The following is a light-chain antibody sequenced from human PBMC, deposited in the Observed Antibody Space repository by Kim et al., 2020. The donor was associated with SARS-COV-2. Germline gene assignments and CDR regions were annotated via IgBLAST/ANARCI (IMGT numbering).Light chain of an antibody. CDR1: QSVSSY. Sequence: EIVLTQSPATLSLSPGERATLSCRASQSVSSYLAWYQQKPGQAPRLLIYDASNRATGIPARSSGSGSGTDFTLTISSLEPEDFAVYYCQQRNTWPPYTFGQGTKLEI. CDR2: DAS. J-gene: IGKJ2*01. V-gene: IGKV3-11*01. CDR3: QQRNTWPPYT.